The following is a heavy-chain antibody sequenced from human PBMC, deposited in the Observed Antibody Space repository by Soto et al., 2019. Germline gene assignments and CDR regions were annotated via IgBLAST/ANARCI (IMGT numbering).Heavy chain of an antibody. CDR2: IYYSGST. V-gene: IGHV4-31*03. CDR1: GGSISSGGYY. Sequence: SETLSLTCTVSGGSISSGGYYWSWIRQHPGKGLECIGYIYYSGSTYYNPSLKSRVTISVDTSKNRFSLKLSSVTAADTAVYYCARGPYSSSWYWFDPWGQGTLVTVSS. CDR3: ARGPYSSSWYWFDP. J-gene: IGHJ5*02. D-gene: IGHD6-13*01.